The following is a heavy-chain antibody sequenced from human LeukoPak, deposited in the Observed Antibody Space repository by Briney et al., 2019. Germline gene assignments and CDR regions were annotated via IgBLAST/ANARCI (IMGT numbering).Heavy chain of an antibody. Sequence: SVKVSCKASGGTFSSYAISWVRQAPGQGLEWMGGIIPIFGTANYAQKFQGRVTITTDESTSTAYMELSSLRSEDTAVYYCARDGRPLGADFFREGWFDPWGQGTLVTVSS. V-gene: IGHV1-69*05. J-gene: IGHJ5*02. CDR3: ARDGRPLGADFFREGWFDP. CDR1: GGTFSSYA. D-gene: IGHD3-3*01. CDR2: IIPIFGTA.